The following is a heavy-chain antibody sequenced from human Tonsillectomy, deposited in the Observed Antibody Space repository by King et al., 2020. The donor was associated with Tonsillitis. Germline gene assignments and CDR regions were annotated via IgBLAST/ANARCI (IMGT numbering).Heavy chain of an antibody. Sequence: VQLVESGGGLVQPGRSLRLSCAASGFTFDDYAMHWVRQAPGKGLEWVSGISWNSGSIGDADSVKGRFTISRDNAKNSLYLQMNSLRAEDTALYYCAKDSSGWHYYYGMDVWGQGTTVTVSS. D-gene: IGHD6-19*01. CDR2: ISWNSGSI. CDR1: GFTFDDYA. J-gene: IGHJ6*02. V-gene: IGHV3-9*01. CDR3: AKDSSGWHYYYGMDV.